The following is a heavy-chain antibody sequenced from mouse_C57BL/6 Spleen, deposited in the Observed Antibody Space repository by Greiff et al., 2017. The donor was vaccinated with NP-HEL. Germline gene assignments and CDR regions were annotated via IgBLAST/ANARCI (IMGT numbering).Heavy chain of an antibody. D-gene: IGHD1-1*01. V-gene: IGHV1-42*01. J-gene: IGHJ2*01. Sequence: VHVKQSGPELVKPGASVKISCKASGYSFTGYYMNWVKQSPEKSLEWIGEINPSTGGTTYNQKFKAKATLTVDKSSSTAYMQLKSLTSEDSAVYYCARRDYYGSIDYWGQGTTLTVSS. CDR3: ARRDYYGSIDY. CDR1: GYSFTGYY. CDR2: INPSTGGT.